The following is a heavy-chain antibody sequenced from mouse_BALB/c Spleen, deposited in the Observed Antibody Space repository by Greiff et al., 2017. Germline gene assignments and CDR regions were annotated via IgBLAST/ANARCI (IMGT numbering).Heavy chain of an antibody. J-gene: IGHJ2*01. CDR3: ARAIYGYLDY. CDR2: ISSGSSTI. Sequence: DVKLVESGGGLVQPGGSRKLSCAASGFTFSSFGMHWVRQAPEKGLEWVAYISSGSSTIYYADTVKGRFTISRDNPKNTLFLQMTSLRSEDTAMYYCARAIYGYLDYWGQGTTLTVSS. D-gene: IGHD1-1*02. V-gene: IGHV5-17*02. CDR1: GFTFSSFG.